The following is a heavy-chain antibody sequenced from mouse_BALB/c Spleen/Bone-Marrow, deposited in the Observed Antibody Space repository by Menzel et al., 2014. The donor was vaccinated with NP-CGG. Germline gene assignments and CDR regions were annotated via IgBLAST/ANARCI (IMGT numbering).Heavy chain of an antibody. CDR1: GYSFTGYN. CDR3: ARSRYDGTYWYFDV. V-gene: IGHV1-39*01. J-gene: IGHJ1*01. Sequence: EVQGVESGPELEKPGASVKISCKASGYSFTGYNMNWVKQSNGKSLEWIGNIDPYSGGTSYNQKFKGKATLTVDKSSSTAYMQLKSLTSEDSAVYYCARSRYDGTYWYFDVWGAGTTVTVSS. CDR2: IDPYSGGT. D-gene: IGHD2-14*01.